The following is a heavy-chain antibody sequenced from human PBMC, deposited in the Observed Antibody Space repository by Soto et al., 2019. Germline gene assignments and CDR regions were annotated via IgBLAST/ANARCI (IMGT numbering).Heavy chain of an antibody. CDR3: ARGTSWQLPFDY. V-gene: IGHV4-59*01. J-gene: IGHJ4*02. Sequence: SETLSRTCTVSSDSISSYYWIWIRQPPGKRLEWIGYISYSGSTDYNPSLKSRVTISGDTSKNQFSLKVSSVTAADTAVYYCARGTSWQLPFDYWGQGTLVTVS. CDR2: ISYSGST. D-gene: IGHD6-13*01. CDR1: SDSISSYY.